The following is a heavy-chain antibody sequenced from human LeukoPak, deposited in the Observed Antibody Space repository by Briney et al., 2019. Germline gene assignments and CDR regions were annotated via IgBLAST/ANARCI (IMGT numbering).Heavy chain of an antibody. CDR2: IYYSGST. CDR3: ASSGYDLYYYYMDV. V-gene: IGHV4-39*01. D-gene: IGHD5-12*01. CDR1: GGSISSSSYY. J-gene: IGHJ6*03. Sequence: SETLSLTCTVSGGSISSSSYYWGWIRQPPGKGLEWIGSIYYSGSTYYNPSLKSRVTISVDTSKNQFSLKLSSVTAADTAVYYCASSGYDLYYYYMDVWGKGTTVTVSS.